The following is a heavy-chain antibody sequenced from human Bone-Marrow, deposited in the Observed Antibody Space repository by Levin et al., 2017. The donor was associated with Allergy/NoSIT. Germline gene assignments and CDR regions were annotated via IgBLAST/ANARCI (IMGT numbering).Heavy chain of an antibody. CDR3: TKDIKGGNSEYYYYGMDV. D-gene: IGHD4-23*01. CDR2: ISWDSHSI. CDR1: GFIFDDYA. J-gene: IGHJ6*02. V-gene: IGHV3-9*01. Sequence: SLRLSCVVSGFIFDDYAMHWVRQTPGQGLAWVSSISWDSHSIAYADSVKGRFTISRDNAKNSLYLQMNSLRAEDTAVYYCTKDIKGGNSEYYYYGMDVWGQGITVTVSS.